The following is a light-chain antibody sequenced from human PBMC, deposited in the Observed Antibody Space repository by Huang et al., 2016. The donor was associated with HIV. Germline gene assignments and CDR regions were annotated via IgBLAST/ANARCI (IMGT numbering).Light chain of an antibody. J-gene: IGKJ2*01. V-gene: IGKV1-33*01. Sequence: DIQMTQSPSSLSASVGDRVTITCQASQDISHYLNRDQQKPGKAPKLLIYDASNLETCVPSRFSGSGSGTDFTFTISSLQPEDIATYYCQQYDNLPVYTFGQGTKLEIK. CDR2: DAS. CDR3: QQYDNLPVYT. CDR1: QDISHY.